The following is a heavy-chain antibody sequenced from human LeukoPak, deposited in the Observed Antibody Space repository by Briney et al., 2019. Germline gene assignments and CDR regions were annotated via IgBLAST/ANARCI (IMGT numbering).Heavy chain of an antibody. V-gene: IGHV5-51*01. J-gene: IGHJ4*02. CDR1: GYIFTSYL. CDR2: IYPGDSDT. CDR3: ARRFDGSGYYQNFDY. D-gene: IGHD3-22*01. Sequence: GESLKISCKGSGYIFTSYLIGGVRQMPGKGLEWMGIIYPGDSDTRYSPSFQGQVTIPADKSISTAYLQWSSLKASDTAMYYCARRFDGSGYYQNFDYWGQGTLVTVSS.